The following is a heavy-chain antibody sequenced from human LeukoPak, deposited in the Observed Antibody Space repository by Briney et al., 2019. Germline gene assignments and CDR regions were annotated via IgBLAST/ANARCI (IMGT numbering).Heavy chain of an antibody. Sequence: GGSLRLSCAASGFTFSSYAMHWVRQAPGKGLEWVAVISYDGSNKYYADSVKGRFTISRDNSKNTLYLQMNSLRAEDTAVYYCARELTPGRGQVAGEYFQHWGQGTLVTVSS. CDR1: GFTFSSYA. CDR2: ISYDGSNK. D-gene: IGHD6-19*01. CDR3: ARELTPGRGQVAGEYFQH. V-gene: IGHV3-30-3*01. J-gene: IGHJ1*01.